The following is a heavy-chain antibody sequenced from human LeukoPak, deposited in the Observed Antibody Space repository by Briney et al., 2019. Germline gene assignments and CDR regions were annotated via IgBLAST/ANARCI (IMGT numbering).Heavy chain of an antibody. CDR2: IFSDEKTA. Sequence: PGNSLRLPCEASGLMFGAFAMTWGRQAPGKGLEWVAVIFSDEKTAIYADSVKGRFTISRDNSKNRLFLQMDSLRPDDTATYYCASPYSGVDGVSMDYYWGQGTMVTVSP. D-gene: IGHD5-12*01. CDR3: ASPYSGVDGVSMDYY. J-gene: IGHJ4*02. CDR1: GLMFGAFA. V-gene: IGHV3-30*04.